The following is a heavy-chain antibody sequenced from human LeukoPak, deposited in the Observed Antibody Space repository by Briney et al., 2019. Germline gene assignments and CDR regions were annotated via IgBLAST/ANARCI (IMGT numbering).Heavy chain of an antibody. CDR3: ARGSGGRHYYDSSGYYYTTRPLVY. D-gene: IGHD3-22*01. CDR2: ISAYNGNT. CDR1: GYTFTSYG. V-gene: IGHV1-18*01. J-gene: IGHJ4*02. Sequence: ASVKVSCKASGYTFTSYGISWVRQAPGQGLEWMGWISAYNGNTNYAQKLQGRVTMTTDTSTNTAYMELRSLRSDDTAVYYCARGSGGRHYYDSSGYYYTTRPLVYWGQGTLVTVSS.